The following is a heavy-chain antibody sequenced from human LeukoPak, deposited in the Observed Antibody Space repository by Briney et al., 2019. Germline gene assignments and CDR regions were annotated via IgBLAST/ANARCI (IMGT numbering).Heavy chain of an antibody. Sequence: SETLSLTCTVSGGSISSYYWSWIRQPPGKGLEWIGYIYYSGSTNYNPSLKSRVTISVDTSKNQFSLKLSSVTAADTAVYYCATDITMVRGAPYYYMDVWGKGTTVTVSS. CDR2: IYYSGST. J-gene: IGHJ6*03. D-gene: IGHD3-10*01. CDR3: ATDITMVRGAPYYYMDV. V-gene: IGHV4-59*01. CDR1: GGSISSYY.